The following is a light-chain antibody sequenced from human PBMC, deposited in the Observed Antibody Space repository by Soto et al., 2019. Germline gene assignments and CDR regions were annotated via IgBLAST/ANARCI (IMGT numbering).Light chain of an antibody. J-gene: IGKJ5*01. CDR2: DAS. V-gene: IGKV1-6*01. CDR3: QQHYSYTFT. CDR1: QGIRED. Sequence: AIQMSQSPSSLAASVGDGVILTCRASQGIREDLAWYQQKRGRAPRLXIYDASTLQDGVPSRFSGSGSGTEFTLIISGLQAEDFATYYCQQHYSYTFTFGQGTRLEIK.